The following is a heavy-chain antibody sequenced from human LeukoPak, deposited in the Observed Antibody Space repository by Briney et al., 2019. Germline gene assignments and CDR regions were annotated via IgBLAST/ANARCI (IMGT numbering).Heavy chain of an antibody. CDR1: GFTVTTNY. J-gene: IGHJ4*02. CDR3: AKTRATQRVYFDY. V-gene: IGHV3-53*01. Sequence: PGGSLRLSCAASGFTVTTNYMSWVRQAPGKGLEWGSVIYSGGSTYYSDSVKGRFTISRDNSKNTLYLQMNSLRAEDTAVYYCAKTRATQRVYFDYWGQGTLVTVSS. CDR2: IYSGGST. D-gene: IGHD3-10*01.